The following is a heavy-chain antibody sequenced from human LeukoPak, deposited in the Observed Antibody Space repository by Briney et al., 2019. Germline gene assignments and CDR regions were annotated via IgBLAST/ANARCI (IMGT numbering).Heavy chain of an antibody. J-gene: IGHJ4*02. CDR2: TYYRSKWYN. CDR1: GDSVSSNSAA. D-gene: IGHD4-17*01. CDR3: ARAPPAYGDYLESYYFDY. Sequence: SQTLSLTCAISGDSVSSNSAAWNWIRQSPSRGLEWLGRTYYRSKWYNDYAVSVKSRITINPDTSKNQFSLQLNSVTPEDTAVYYCARAPPAYGDYLESYYFDYWGQGTLVTVSS. V-gene: IGHV6-1*01.